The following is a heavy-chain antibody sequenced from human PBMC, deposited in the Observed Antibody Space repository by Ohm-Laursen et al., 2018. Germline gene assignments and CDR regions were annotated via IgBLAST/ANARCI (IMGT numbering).Heavy chain of an antibody. V-gene: IGHV3-23*01. CDR2: ISGSGGST. CDR3: TIACSSATCGH. Sequence: SLRLSCAASGFTFSSYAMSWVRQAPGKGLEWVSSISGSGGSTYYAGSVKGRFTMSRDNSKNTLNLQMNSLRGEDTAVYYCTIACSSATCGHWGQGTLVTVSS. D-gene: IGHD2-2*01. J-gene: IGHJ4*02. CDR1: GFTFSSYA.